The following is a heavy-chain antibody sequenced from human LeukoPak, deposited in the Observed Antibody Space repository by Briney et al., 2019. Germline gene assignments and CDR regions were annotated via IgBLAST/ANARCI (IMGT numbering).Heavy chain of an antibody. D-gene: IGHD2-2*01. V-gene: IGHV1-2*02. J-gene: IGHJ4*02. CDR1: GYTFTSYD. CDR2: INPNSGGT. Sequence: GASVKVSCKASGYTFTSYDINWVRQATGQGLEWMGWINPNSGGTNYAQKFQGRVTMTRDTSISTAYMELSRLRSDDTAVYYCAKDHKIVVVPSATPDYWGQGTLVTVSS. CDR3: AKDHKIVVVPSATPDY.